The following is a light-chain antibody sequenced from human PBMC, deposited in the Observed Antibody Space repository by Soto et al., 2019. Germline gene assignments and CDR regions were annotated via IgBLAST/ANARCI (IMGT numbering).Light chain of an antibody. J-gene: IGKJ1*01. CDR2: KAS. CDR3: QQYYSTPPT. Sequence: DIQMTQSPSTLSASVGDRVTITCRASQSISNWLAWYQQKPGKAPKLLIYKASTLESGVPSRFSGSGSGTDFTLTISSLQAEDVAVYYCQQYYSTPPTFGQGTKVDIK. CDR1: QSISNW. V-gene: IGKV1-5*03.